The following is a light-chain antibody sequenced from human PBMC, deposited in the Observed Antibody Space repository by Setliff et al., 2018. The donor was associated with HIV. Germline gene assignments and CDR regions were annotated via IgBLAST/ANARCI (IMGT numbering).Light chain of an antibody. J-gene: IGLJ3*02. CDR2: DIN. CDR1: SSDVGGYEF. Sequence: QSALTQPASVSGSPGQSITISCTGTSSDVGGYEFVSWYQLHPGKAPKLMIYDINKRSSGVSNRFSGSKSGDTASLTISGLQAEDEADYFCSSYTSSSTCLVFGGGTKVTVL. V-gene: IGLV2-14*03. CDR3: SSYTSSSTCLV.